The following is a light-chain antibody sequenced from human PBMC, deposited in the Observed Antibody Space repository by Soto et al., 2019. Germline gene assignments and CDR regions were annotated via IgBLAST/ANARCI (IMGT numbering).Light chain of an antibody. Sequence: DIQMTQSPSTLSASVGDRVTITCRASQSISSWLAWYQQKPGKAPKLLIYKASNFESGVPSRFSGSGSRTEFTLTISSLQPDDVATYYCKQYNSYWTFGQGTKVEIK. V-gene: IGKV1-5*03. J-gene: IGKJ1*01. CDR3: KQYNSYWT. CDR1: QSISSW. CDR2: KAS.